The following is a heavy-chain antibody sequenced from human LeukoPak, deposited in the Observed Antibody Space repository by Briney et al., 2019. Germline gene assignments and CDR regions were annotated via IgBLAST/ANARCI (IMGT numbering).Heavy chain of an antibody. Sequence: GGSLRLSCAASGFTFNDYDIHWVRQAPGKGLDGVALISYDGSNEYYADSVKGRFTIYRDNSRDTLYLKMNSLRADDTAIYYCAREDSSSEDYYYDGMDVWGKGTTVTVSS. D-gene: IGHD6-13*01. CDR1: GFTFNDYD. J-gene: IGHJ6*04. CDR2: ISYDGSNE. V-gene: IGHV3-30*04. CDR3: AREDSSSEDYYYDGMDV.